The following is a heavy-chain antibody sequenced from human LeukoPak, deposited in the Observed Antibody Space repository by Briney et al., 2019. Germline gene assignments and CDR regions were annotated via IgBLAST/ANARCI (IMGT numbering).Heavy chain of an antibody. J-gene: IGHJ4*02. D-gene: IGHD5-18*01. V-gene: IGHV5-51*01. CDR3: ARNVDTAMAPKYYFDY. CDR2: IFPRDSDT. Sequence: GESLKISCKGSGYRFTTYWIVCVRQMTGKGLEWMGSIFPRDSDTIYNPSFQGQVTISADKSISSAYLQWSSLTASHTAMYYCARNVDTAMAPKYYFDYWGQGPLVTVSS. CDR1: GYRFTTYW.